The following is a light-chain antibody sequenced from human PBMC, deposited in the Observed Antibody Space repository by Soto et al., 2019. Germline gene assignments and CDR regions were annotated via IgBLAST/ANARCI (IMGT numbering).Light chain of an antibody. CDR2: LAS. CDR1: QTITTF. CDR3: QQGYSTPYT. J-gene: IGKJ3*01. Sequence: DIQLTQFPPSLSSSVGRRLSISCRASQTITTFLNWYRQSPGKAPKLLIVLASRLQSGVPYRFSGSGSGTDFTLTLTNVQPEDFANYHCQQGYSTPYTVGPGPTVDI. V-gene: IGKV1-39*01.